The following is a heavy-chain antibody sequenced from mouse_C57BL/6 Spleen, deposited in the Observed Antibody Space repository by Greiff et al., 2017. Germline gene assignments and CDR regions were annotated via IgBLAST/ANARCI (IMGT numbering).Heavy chain of an antibody. V-gene: IGHV1-80*01. CDR3: ATLSLYY. CDR2: IYPGVGET. Sequence: LQQSGASVKISCKASGYAFSSYWLNWVKQRPGKGLEWIGQIYPGVGETNYNGKFKGKATLTADKSSSTAYMQLIRLTTEDSAVYFWATLSLYYWGQGTTLTVSS. CDR1: GYAFSSYW. J-gene: IGHJ2*01.